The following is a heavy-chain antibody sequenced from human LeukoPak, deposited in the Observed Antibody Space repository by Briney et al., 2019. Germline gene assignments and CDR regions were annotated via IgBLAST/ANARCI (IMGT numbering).Heavy chain of an antibody. Sequence: SETLSLTCTVSDGSISGYYWGWIRQAPGRGLEWIAYIHYTGINNYNPSLKSRAAISVDTSTNQFSLKLTSVTAADTAMYYCARHITNSGSAFDLWGRGTLVAVSS. CDR2: IHYTGIN. CDR1: DGSISGYY. CDR3: ARHITNSGSAFDL. J-gene: IGHJ2*01. D-gene: IGHD3-10*01. V-gene: IGHV4-59*08.